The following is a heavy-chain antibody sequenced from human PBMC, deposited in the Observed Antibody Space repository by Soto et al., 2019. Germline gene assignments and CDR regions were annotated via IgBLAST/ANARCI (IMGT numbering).Heavy chain of an antibody. CDR1: GFTFSSYG. Sequence: VQLVESGGGVVQPGRSLRLSCAASGFTFSSYGMHWVRQAPGKGLEWVAVIWYDGSNKYYADSVKGRFTISRDNSKNTLYLQMNSLRAEDTAVYYCATNDSPGDYYYGMDVWGQGTTVTVSS. CDR3: ATNDSPGDYYYGMDV. CDR2: IWYDGSNK. D-gene: IGHD1-1*01. J-gene: IGHJ6*02. V-gene: IGHV3-33*01.